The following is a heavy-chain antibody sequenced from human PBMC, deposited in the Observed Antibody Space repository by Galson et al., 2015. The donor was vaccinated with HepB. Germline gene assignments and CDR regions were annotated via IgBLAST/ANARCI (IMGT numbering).Heavy chain of an antibody. CDR1: GGSISSDNYF. D-gene: IGHD6-13*01. CDR3: AREVIAAADTDAFDI. V-gene: IGHV4-30-4*01. Sequence: QAQLQESGPGLVKPSQTLSLTCTVAGGSISSDNYFWSWIRQSPGKGLEWIGYIYYSGSTYYNPSLQSRIRISVDTSKNQFSLTLSSVTAADTALYFCAREVIAAADTDAFDIWGQGTMVTVSS. CDR2: IYYSGST. J-gene: IGHJ3*02.